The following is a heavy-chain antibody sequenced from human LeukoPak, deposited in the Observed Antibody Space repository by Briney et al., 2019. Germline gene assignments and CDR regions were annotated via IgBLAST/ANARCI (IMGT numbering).Heavy chain of an antibody. V-gene: IGHV3-7*01. D-gene: IGHD3-3*01. CDR2: IKQDGSEK. CDR3: ARDTTMFGVVTTSFDY. J-gene: IGHJ4*02. CDR1: GFSFSSYW. Sequence: GGSLRLSCAVSGFSFSSYWMSWVRQAPGKGLEWVAYIKQDGSEKYYVDSVKGRFTFSRDNAKNSLYLQMNSLRAEDTAVYYGARDTTMFGVVTTSFDYWSQGTLVTVSS.